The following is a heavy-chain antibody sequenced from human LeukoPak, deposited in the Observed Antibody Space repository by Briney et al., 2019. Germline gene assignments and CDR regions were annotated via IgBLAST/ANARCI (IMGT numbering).Heavy chain of an antibody. Sequence: GGSLRLSCAASGFTFSSYSMNWARQAPGKGLEWVSYISSSSSYIYYADSVKGRFTISRDNAKNSLYLQMNSLRAEDTAVYYCARDGLVVPAARHYYYYMDVWGKGTTVTISS. D-gene: IGHD2-2*01. CDR1: GFTFSSYS. V-gene: IGHV3-21*04. CDR2: ISSSSSYI. J-gene: IGHJ6*03. CDR3: ARDGLVVPAARHYYYYMDV.